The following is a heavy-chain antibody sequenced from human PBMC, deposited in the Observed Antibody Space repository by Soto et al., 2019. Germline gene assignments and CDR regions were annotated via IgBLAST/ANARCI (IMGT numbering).Heavy chain of an antibody. V-gene: IGHV1-2*04. CDR2: INPNSGGT. D-gene: IGHD6-13*01. Sequence: QVQLVQSGAEVKKPGASVKVSCKASGYTFTGYYMHWVRQAPGQGLEWIGWINPNSGGTNYAQKFQGWVTLTRDTSLSTASMELCRLRSDDTAVYYCARASTSSSGSGYTDSCGQGTLVTVSS. CDR1: GYTFTGYY. CDR3: ARASTSSSGSGYTDS. J-gene: IGHJ4*02.